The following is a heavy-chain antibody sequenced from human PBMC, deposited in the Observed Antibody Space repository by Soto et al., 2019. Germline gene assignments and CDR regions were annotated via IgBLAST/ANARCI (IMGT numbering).Heavy chain of an antibody. CDR1: GFTFSSFA. Sequence: PGGSMRLSCAPSGFTFSSFAILWVSQAPGKGLEWVAVISYDGSNKYYADSVKGRFTTSRDNSNNTLYMKMNILSAEDTGVYFWASVDSAEYYYYCGIDVWGQGTMVTLSS. CDR2: ISYDGSNK. V-gene: IGHV3-30-3*01. J-gene: IGHJ6*02. D-gene: IGHD3-22*01. CDR3: ASVDSAEYYYYCGIDV.